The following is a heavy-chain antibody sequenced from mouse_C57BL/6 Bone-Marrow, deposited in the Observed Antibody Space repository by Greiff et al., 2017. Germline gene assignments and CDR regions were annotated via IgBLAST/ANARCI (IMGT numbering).Heavy chain of an antibody. CDR1: GYTFTSYW. J-gene: IGHJ2*01. CDR2: IDPSDSYT. Sequence: VQLQQPGAELVMPGASVKLSCKASGYTFTSYWMHWVKQRPGQGLEWIGEIDPSDSYTNYNQKFKGKSTLTVYKSSSTAYMQLSSLTSEDSAVYYCARSKDYWGQGTTLTVSS. V-gene: IGHV1-69*01. CDR3: ARSKDY. D-gene: IGHD1-3*01.